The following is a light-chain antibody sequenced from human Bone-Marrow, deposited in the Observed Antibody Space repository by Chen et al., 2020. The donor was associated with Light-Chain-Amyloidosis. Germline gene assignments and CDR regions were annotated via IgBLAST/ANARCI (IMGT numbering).Light chain of an antibody. CDR1: SSDVGGYNY. V-gene: IGLV2-14*01. CDR2: EVT. J-gene: IGLJ2*01. CDR3: SSYSVTSPLVV. Sequence: QSALPPPASVSGSPGQSITISCPGTSSDVGGYNYVSWYQQHPGKAPKVMIYEVTNRPSGVSNRVSGSKSGTTASLTISGLQAEDEADYYCSSYSVTSPLVVFGGGTKLTVL.